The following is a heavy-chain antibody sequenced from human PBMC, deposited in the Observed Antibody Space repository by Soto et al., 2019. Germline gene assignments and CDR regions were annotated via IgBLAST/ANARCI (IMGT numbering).Heavy chain of an antibody. Sequence: EVQLLESGGDLVQPGGSLRLSCAASGFAFSSYAMNWVRQAPGKGLEWVSGISDSGGSTYYADSVKGRFTISRDNSKNTLYLEMNSLRAEDTAVYYCAKGLTSGHDASDIWGQGTMVTVSS. CDR3: AKGLTSGHDASDI. CDR2: ISDSGGST. D-gene: IGHD2-15*01. J-gene: IGHJ3*02. V-gene: IGHV3-23*01. CDR1: GFAFSSYA.